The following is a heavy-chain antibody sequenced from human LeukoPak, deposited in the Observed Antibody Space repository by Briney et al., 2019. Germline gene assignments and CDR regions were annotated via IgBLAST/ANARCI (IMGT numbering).Heavy chain of an antibody. CDR3: ARSSYYDFWSGYQPLFDY. Sequence: PGGSLRLSCAASGFTFSSYWMHWVRQAPGKGLVWVSRINSDGSSTSYADSVKGRFTISRDNAKNTLYLQMNSLRAEDTAVYYCARSSYYDFWSGYQPLFDYRGQGTLVTVSS. CDR2: INSDGSST. D-gene: IGHD3-3*01. V-gene: IGHV3-74*01. CDR1: GFTFSSYW. J-gene: IGHJ4*02.